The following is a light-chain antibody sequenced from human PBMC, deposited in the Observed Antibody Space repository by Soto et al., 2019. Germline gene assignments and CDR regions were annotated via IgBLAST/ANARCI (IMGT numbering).Light chain of an antibody. Sequence: IQMTQSTSTLSASLGHRATTGCRASQGIGNALGGYQQPPGKPTKVLIDGASNLQSGVPPRFSASGSGTDCTLAISSLQTEDSATYYCLQDINYPWTFGQGTKVDNK. J-gene: IGKJ1*01. V-gene: IGKV1-6*01. CDR1: QGIGNA. CDR2: GAS. CDR3: LQDINYPWT.